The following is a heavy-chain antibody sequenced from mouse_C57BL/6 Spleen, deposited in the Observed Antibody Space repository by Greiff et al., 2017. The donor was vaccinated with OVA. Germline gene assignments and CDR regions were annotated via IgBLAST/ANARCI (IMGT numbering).Heavy chain of an antibody. CDR1: GYTFTDYN. CDR3: AREGNLRLRFAY. V-gene: IGHV1-18*01. Sequence: SGPELVKPGASVKIPCKASGYTFTDYNMDWVKQSHGKSLEWIGDINPNNGGTIYNQKFQGKATLTVDKSSSTAYMELRSLTSEDTAVYYCAREGNLRLRFAYWGQGTLVTVSA. D-gene: IGHD2-1*01. J-gene: IGHJ3*01. CDR2: INPNNGGT.